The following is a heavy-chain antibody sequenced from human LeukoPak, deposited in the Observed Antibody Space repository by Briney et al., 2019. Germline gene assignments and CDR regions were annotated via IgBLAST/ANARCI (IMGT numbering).Heavy chain of an antibody. V-gene: IGHV4-39*01. Sequence: GSLRLSCAASGFSFSSYGMSWIRQPPGKGLEWVGSIYYSGSTYYNPSLKSRVTISVDTSKNQFSLKLSSVTAADTAVYYCARLKYYYDSSGYYPFDYWGQGTLVTVSS. CDR3: ARLKYYYDSSGYYPFDY. D-gene: IGHD3-22*01. CDR2: IYYSGST. CDR1: GFSFSSYG. J-gene: IGHJ4*02.